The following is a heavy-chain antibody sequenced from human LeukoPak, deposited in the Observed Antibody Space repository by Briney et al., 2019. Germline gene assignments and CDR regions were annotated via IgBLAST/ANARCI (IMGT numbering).Heavy chain of an antibody. CDR2: INHSGST. D-gene: IGHD3-10*01. Sequence: PSETLSLTCAVYGGSFSGYYWSWIRQPPGKGLEWIGEINHSGSTNYNPSLKSRVTISVDTSKNQFSLKLSSVTAADTAVYYCARAALITMVRGSGRFDPWGQGTLVTVSS. CDR3: ARAALITMVRGSGRFDP. J-gene: IGHJ5*02. V-gene: IGHV4-34*01. CDR1: GGSFSGYY.